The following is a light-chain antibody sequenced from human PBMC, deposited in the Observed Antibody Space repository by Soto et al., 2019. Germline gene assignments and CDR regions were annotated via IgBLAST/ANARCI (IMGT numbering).Light chain of an antibody. Sequence: EIVLTQSPATLSLSPGDRATLSCRASQTVSSIYLAWFQQKPGQAPRLLIYGASSRATGIPDRFSGSGSGTDFTLTISRLEPEDFAVYYCQQFDSSVWTFGQGTKVEIK. CDR1: QTVSSIY. CDR2: GAS. CDR3: QQFDSSVWT. V-gene: IGKV3-20*01. J-gene: IGKJ1*01.